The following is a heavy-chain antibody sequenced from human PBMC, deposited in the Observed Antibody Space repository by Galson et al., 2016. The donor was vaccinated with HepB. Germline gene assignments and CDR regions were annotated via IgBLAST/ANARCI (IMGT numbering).Heavy chain of an antibody. D-gene: IGHD3-16*01. J-gene: IGHJ4*02. CDR2: IGTSGRTI. Sequence: SLRLSCAASGITLNNNSMNWVRQAPGKGLEWVSYIGTSGRTIHYADSVKGRFTISRDSAKNSLYLQMHSLRDEDTAVYYCASGGAAVMITDAFDYWGQGTPVTVSS. CDR3: ASGGAAVMITDAFDY. CDR1: GITLNNNS. V-gene: IGHV3-48*02.